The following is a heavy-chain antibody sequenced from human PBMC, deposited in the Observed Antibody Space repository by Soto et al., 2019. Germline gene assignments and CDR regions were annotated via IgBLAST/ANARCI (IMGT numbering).Heavy chain of an antibody. V-gene: IGHV3-23*01. CDR2: ISGSGGST. Sequence: GGSLRLSCAASGFTFSSYAMSWVRQAPGKGLEWVSAISGSGGSTYYADSVKGRFTISRDNSKNTLYLQMNSLRAEDTAVYYCALNPDYGDYGETYFQHWGQGTLVTVSS. CDR3: ALNPDYGDYGETYFQH. J-gene: IGHJ1*01. CDR1: GFTFSSYA. D-gene: IGHD4-17*01.